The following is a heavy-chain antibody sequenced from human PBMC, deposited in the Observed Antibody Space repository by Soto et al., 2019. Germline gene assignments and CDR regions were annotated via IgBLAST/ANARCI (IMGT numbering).Heavy chain of an antibody. D-gene: IGHD7-27*01. CDR2: IGAASDT. Sequence: GGSLRLSCAASGFTFSNYDMHWVRQAPGEGLEWVSGIGAASDTYYPVSVQGRFTVSRDNAKESLYLQMNSLRAGDTAVYYCARGVLGPGDYYYGLDVWGQGXTVTVYS. CDR1: GFTFSNYD. CDR3: ARGVLGPGDYYYGLDV. V-gene: IGHV3-13*01. J-gene: IGHJ6*02.